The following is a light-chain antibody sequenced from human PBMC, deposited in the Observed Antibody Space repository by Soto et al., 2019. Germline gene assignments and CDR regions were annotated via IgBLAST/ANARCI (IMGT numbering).Light chain of an antibody. J-gene: IGKJ1*01. CDR2: LAS. V-gene: IGKV2-28*01. Sequence: IVMTQSPLSLPVTPGEPASISCRSSQSLLHSNGYNYLDWYLQRPGQSPQLLIFLASHRASGVPDRFSGSGSGTDCTLKVSRVEAEDVGVYYCMQALQTPTFGQGTKVEIK. CDR3: MQALQTPT. CDR1: QSLLHSNGYNY.